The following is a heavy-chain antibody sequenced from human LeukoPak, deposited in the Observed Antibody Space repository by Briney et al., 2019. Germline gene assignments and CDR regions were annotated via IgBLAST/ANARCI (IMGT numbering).Heavy chain of an antibody. D-gene: IGHD5-12*01. CDR3: VATLLDY. CDR2: ISSSGSII. CDR1: GFTVSSNY. V-gene: IGHV3-11*04. Sequence: GGSLGLSCAASGFTVSSNYMSWVRQAPGKGLEWVSYISSSGSIIYADSVKGRFTISRDNAKNSLYLQMNSLRAEDTAVYYCVATLLDYWGQGTLVTVSS. J-gene: IGHJ4*02.